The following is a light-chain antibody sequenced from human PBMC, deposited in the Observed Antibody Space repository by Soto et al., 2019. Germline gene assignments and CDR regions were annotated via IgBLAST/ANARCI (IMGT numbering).Light chain of an antibody. CDR2: GAS. V-gene: IGKV3-15*01. Sequence: IVMTWSPGTLCVYPGEIATLCCRAGQNVGKNLAWYQQKPGQAPRLLIYGASTRATGTPARFSGSGSVTAFTLTISSLQSEDFAVYYCQQYNNSPPWTFGQGTKVDIK. J-gene: IGKJ1*01. CDR1: QNVGKN. CDR3: QQYNNSPPWT.